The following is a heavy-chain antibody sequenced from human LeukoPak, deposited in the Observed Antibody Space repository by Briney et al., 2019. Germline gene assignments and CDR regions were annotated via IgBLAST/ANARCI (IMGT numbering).Heavy chain of an antibody. CDR1: GGSISSGDYY. V-gene: IGHV4-30-4*08. J-gene: IGHJ5*02. CDR3: ARGGGDYFLDP. CDR2: IYYSGTT. Sequence: SETLSLTCTVSGGSISSGDYYWSWIRQPPGKGLEKIGHIYYSGTTYYNSSLKSRVTTSVDTSNNQFSLRLSSVTAADTAVYYCARGGGDYFLDPWGQGTLVTVSS. D-gene: IGHD4-17*01.